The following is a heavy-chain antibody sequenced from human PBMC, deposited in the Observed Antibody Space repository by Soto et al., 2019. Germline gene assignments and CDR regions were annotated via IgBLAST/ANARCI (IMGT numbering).Heavy chain of an antibody. CDR3: TTGQPGIAAAGTEYFQH. V-gene: IGHV3-15*01. D-gene: IGHD6-13*01. CDR2: IKSKTDGGTT. Sequence: GGSLRLSCAASGFTFSNAWMSWVRQAPGKGLEWVGRIKSKTDGGTTDYAAPVKGRFTISRDDSKNTLYLQMNSLKTEDTAVYYCTTGQPGIAAAGTEYFQHWGQGTLVTVSS. J-gene: IGHJ1*01. CDR1: GFTFSNAW.